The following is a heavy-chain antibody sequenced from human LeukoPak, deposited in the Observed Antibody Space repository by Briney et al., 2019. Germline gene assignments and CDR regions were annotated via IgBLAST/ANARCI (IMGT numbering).Heavy chain of an antibody. J-gene: IGHJ4*02. CDR2: INPNSGGT. CDR3: AGLTVTTSY. D-gene: IGHD4-11*01. V-gene: IGHV1-2*06. Sequence: ASVKVSCKASGYTFTGYYMHWVRQAPGQGLEWMGRINPNSGGTNYAQGRVTMTRDTSISTAYMELSRLRSDDTAVYYCAGLTVTTSYWGQGTLVTVSS. CDR1: GYTFTGYY.